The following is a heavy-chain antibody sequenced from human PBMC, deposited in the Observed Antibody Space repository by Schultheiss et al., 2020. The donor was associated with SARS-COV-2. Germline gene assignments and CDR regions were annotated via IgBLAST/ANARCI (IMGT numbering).Heavy chain of an antibody. CDR3: ARDPRGWLESPYWYFDL. CDR2: IYYSGST. J-gene: IGHJ2*01. CDR1: GGSISSYY. Sequence: LSLTCTVSGGSISSYYWSWIRQPPGKGLEWIGYIYYSGSTYYNPSLKSRVTISVDTSKNQFSLKLSSVTAADTAVYYCARDPRGWLESPYWYFDLWGRGTLVTVSS. D-gene: IGHD6-19*01. V-gene: IGHV4-59*01.